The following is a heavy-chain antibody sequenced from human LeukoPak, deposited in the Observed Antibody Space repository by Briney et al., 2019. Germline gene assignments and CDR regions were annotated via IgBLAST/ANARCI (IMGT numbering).Heavy chain of an antibody. J-gene: IGHJ4*02. Sequence: PSETLSLTCAVSGGSISSVNLWSWVRQPPGKGLEWVGEMYLSGAGTYNPSLRGRVTISLDRSKNQLSLRLRSVTAADTAVHYCAGLVGRYSTGMYYYFDYWGPGTLVTVS. D-gene: IGHD1-26*01. V-gene: IGHV4-4*02. CDR2: MYLSGAG. CDR1: GGSISSVNL. CDR3: AGLVGRYSTGMYYYFDY.